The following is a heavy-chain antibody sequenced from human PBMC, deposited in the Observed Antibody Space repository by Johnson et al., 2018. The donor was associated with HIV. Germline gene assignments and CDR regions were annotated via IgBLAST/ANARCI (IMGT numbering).Heavy chain of an antibody. D-gene: IGHD2-15*01. Sequence: VQLVESGGGLVQPGGSLRLSCAASGFTFSSYAMSWVRQAPGKGLEWVSAISGSGGSTYYADSVKGRFTISRDNSKNTLYLQMNSLRAEDTAVYYCAKGRELGYCSGGICSDAFDIWGQGTMVNVSS. J-gene: IGHJ3*02. CDR1: GFTFSSYA. CDR3: AKGRELGYCSGGICSDAFDI. V-gene: IGHV3-23*04. CDR2: ISGSGGST.